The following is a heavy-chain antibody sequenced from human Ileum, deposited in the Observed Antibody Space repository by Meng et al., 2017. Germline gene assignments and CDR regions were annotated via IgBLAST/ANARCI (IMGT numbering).Heavy chain of an antibody. Sequence: ASVKVSCKASGGTFSSYAISWVRQAPGQGLEWMGWISAYNGNTNYAQKLQGRVTMTTDTSTSTAYMELRSLRSDDTAVYYCASWRISSSSGLDVWGQGTTVTVSS. CDR1: GGTFSSYA. CDR3: ASWRISSSSGLDV. CDR2: ISAYNGNT. V-gene: IGHV1-18*01. D-gene: IGHD3-22*01. J-gene: IGHJ6*02.